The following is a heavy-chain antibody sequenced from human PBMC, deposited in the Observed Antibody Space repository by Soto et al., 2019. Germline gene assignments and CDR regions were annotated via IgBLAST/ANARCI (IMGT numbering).Heavy chain of an antibody. J-gene: IGHJ6*04. Sequence: SETLSLTCSVSGGSISSYFWSWVRQPAGQGLEWIGHIYSSGSTNYNPPLKSRVTMSIDTSKKQFSLKLSSVTAADTAVYYCVRDSTTLEGVLDVWGEGTTVTVSS. D-gene: IGHD3-3*01. CDR3: VRDSTTLEGVLDV. CDR1: GGSISSYF. CDR2: IYSSGST. V-gene: IGHV4-4*07.